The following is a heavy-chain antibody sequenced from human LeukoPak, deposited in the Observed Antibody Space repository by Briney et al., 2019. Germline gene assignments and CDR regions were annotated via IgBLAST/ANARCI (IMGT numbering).Heavy chain of an antibody. Sequence: SETLSLTCAVYGGSFSGYYWSWIRQPPGKGLEWIGEINHSGSTNYNPSLKSRVTISVDTSKNQFSLKLSSVTAADTAVYYCARRDDDSSGYRCAYYFDYWGQGTLVTVSS. V-gene: IGHV4-34*01. D-gene: IGHD3-22*01. CDR2: INHSGST. J-gene: IGHJ4*02. CDR1: GGSFSGYY. CDR3: ARRDDDSSGYRCAYYFDY.